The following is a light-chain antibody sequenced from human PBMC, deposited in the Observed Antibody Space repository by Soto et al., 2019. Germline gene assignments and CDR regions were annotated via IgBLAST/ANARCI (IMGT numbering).Light chain of an antibody. CDR3: QQSYSSSATI. CDR2: DAS. Sequence: DIQMTQSPSSLSASVGDRVTITCRASQSIDTFLNWYQHKPGKAPKLLIYDASSLQSGVPSRFSGSRSGRDFTLTITRLQPEDFATYYCQQSYSSSATIFGQGTKLEI. V-gene: IGKV1-39*01. J-gene: IGKJ2*01. CDR1: QSIDTF.